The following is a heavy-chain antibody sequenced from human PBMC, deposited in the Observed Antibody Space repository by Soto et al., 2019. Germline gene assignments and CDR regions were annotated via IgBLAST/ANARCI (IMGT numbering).Heavy chain of an antibody. D-gene: IGHD3-16*01. V-gene: IGHV1-18*01. CDR2: ISAYNGGT. Sequence: QVQLVQSGVEVKKPGASVKVSCKASGFTFTSYAISWVRQAPGQGLEWMGWISAYNGGTNYAQNFRGRVTMTTDASTSTAYRELRSLRYDDTAMYYCARDFTGWTPDGVDHWGQGTQVTVSS. CDR1: GFTFTSYA. J-gene: IGHJ4*02. CDR3: ARDFTGWTPDGVDH.